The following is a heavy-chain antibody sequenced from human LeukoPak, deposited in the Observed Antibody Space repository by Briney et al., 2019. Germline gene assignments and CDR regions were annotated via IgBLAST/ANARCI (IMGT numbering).Heavy chain of an antibody. D-gene: IGHD6-19*01. Sequence: PGGSLRLSRAASGFIISNNYMNWVRQAPGKGLEWVSVIYSGGDTYYADSVKGRFTISRHKSKNTLYLQINSLRPEDTAVYFCARYTSDYDTFDVWGQGTMVTVSS. J-gene: IGHJ3*01. CDR1: GFIISNNY. CDR2: IYSGGDT. CDR3: ARYTSDYDTFDV. V-gene: IGHV3-53*04.